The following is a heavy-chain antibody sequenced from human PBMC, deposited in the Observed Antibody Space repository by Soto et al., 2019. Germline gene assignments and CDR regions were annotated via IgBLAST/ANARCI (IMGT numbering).Heavy chain of an antibody. Sequence: QVQLQQWGAGLLKPSETLSLTCAGYGGSFSGYYWSWIRQPPGKGLEWLGEINHSRSTNYNPSLKSRVTISVDTSKNQCSLKLSSVTAADTAVYYSASGGVTDYYGMDVWGKGTPVTVSS. J-gene: IGHJ6*04. V-gene: IGHV4-34*01. D-gene: IGHD3-16*01. CDR3: ASGGVTDYYGMDV. CDR1: GGSFSGYY. CDR2: INHSRST.